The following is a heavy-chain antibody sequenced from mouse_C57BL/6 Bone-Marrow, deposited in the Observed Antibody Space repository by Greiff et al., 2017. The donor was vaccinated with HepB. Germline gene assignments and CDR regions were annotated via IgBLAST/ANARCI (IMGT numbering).Heavy chain of an antibody. J-gene: IGHJ2*01. Sequence: QVQLQQSGPELVKPGASVKISCKASGYSFTSYYIHWVKQRPGQGLEWIGWIYPGSGNTKYNEKFKGKATLTADTSSSTAYMQLSSLTSEDSAVYYCAMDYGSSYGYFDDWGQGTTLTVSS. CDR1: GYSFTSYY. CDR3: AMDYGSSYGYFDD. D-gene: IGHD1-1*01. V-gene: IGHV1-66*01. CDR2: IYPGSGNT.